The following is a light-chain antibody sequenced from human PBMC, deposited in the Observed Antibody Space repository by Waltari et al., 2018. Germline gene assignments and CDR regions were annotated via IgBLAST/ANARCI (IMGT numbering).Light chain of an antibody. V-gene: IGLV2-14*01. Sequence: QSALTQPASVSGSPGQSITISCTGTSSDVGGYNYVSWYQQHPGKAPKLMIYEVSNRPSGVSSRFSGSKAGNTGSLAISGLQAEDEADDYCSSYTSSSTWVFGGGTKLTV. CDR3: SSYTSSSTWV. CDR1: SSDVGGYNY. CDR2: EVS. J-gene: IGLJ3*02.